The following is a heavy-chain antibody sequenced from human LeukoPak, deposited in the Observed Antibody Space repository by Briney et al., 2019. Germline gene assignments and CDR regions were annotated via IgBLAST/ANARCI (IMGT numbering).Heavy chain of an antibody. CDR1: GFTFGSHT. V-gene: IGHV3-69-1*02. CDR3: ARNYGSGSYAGMDV. CDR2: ISSVSYI. D-gene: IGHD3-10*01. Sequence: GGSLRLTCTLSGFTFGSHTVSWVRQAPGQGLEWVSSISSVSYIYYADSVKGRFTISRDNAKNSLFLQLNSLRAEDTGVYLCARNYGSGSYAGMDVWGQGTTVIVSS. J-gene: IGHJ6*02.